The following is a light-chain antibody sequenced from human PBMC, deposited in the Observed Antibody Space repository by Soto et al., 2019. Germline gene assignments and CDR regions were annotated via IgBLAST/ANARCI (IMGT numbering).Light chain of an antibody. Sequence: DIQMTQSPSSVSASVGDRVTITCRASQGVSNWLAWYQQKPGEAPKLLIYSASTLQTGVPSRFSGSGFGTDFTLPITSLQSDDFATYYCQQANSFPWTFGQGTKVESK. CDR3: QQANSFPWT. CDR2: SAS. V-gene: IGKV1-12*01. CDR1: QGVSNW. J-gene: IGKJ1*01.